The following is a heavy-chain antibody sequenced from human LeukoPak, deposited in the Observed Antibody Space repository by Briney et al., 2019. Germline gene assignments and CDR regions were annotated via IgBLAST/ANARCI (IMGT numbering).Heavy chain of an antibody. CDR1: GGSFSGYY. V-gene: IGHV4-34*01. Sequence: PSETLSLTCAVCGGSFSGYYWSWIRQPPGKGLEWIGEINHSGSTNYNPSLKSRVTISVDTSKNQFSLKLSSVTAADTAVYYCARRGGYCSSTSCYTWIPNWFDPWGQGTLVTVSS. J-gene: IGHJ5*02. D-gene: IGHD2-2*02. CDR2: INHSGST. CDR3: ARRGGYCSSTSCYTWIPNWFDP.